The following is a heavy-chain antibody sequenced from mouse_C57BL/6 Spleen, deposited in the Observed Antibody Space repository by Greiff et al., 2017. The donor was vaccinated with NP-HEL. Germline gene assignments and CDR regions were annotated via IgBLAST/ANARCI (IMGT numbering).Heavy chain of an antibody. Sequence: QVQLKQSGPGLVQPSQSLSITCTVSGFSLTSYGVHWVRQSPGKGLEWLGVIWSGGSTDYNAAFISRLSISKDNSKSQVFFKMNSLQADDTAIYYCARNFFHYYGSSYDYFDYWGQGTTLTVSS. CDR2: IWSGGST. V-gene: IGHV2-2*01. CDR3: ARNFFHYYGSSYDYFDY. J-gene: IGHJ2*01. CDR1: GFSLTSYG. D-gene: IGHD1-1*01.